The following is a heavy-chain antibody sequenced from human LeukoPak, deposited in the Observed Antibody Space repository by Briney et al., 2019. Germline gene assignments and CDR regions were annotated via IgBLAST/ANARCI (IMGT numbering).Heavy chain of an antibody. Sequence: SETLSLTCTVSGGSISSSSYYWGWIRQPPGKGLEWIGSIYHSGSTNYNPSLKSRVTISVDKSKNQFSLKLSSVTAADTAVYYCAREVTTRWFDPWGQGTLVTVSS. CDR2: IYHSGST. CDR3: AREVTTRWFDP. D-gene: IGHD4-17*01. J-gene: IGHJ5*02. V-gene: IGHV4-39*07. CDR1: GGSISSSSYY.